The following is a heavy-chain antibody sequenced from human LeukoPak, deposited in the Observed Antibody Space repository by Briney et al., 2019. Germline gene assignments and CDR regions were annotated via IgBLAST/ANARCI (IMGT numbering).Heavy chain of an antibody. Sequence: GGSLRLSCAGSGFTFSNYNMNWVRQAPGKGLEWVATIEQDGSEKYYMDSVKGRFIISRDNAKNSLHLQMNSLRAEDTALYYCVKPYYFSTGSLSWGQGTLVTVSS. D-gene: IGHD3-10*01. J-gene: IGHJ4*02. V-gene: IGHV3-7*01. CDR3: VKPYYFSTGSLS. CDR1: GFTFSNYN. CDR2: IEQDGSEK.